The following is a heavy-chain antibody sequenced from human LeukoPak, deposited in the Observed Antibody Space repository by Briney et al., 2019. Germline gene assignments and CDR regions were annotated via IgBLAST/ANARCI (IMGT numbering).Heavy chain of an antibody. CDR3: VMGRAYNY. D-gene: IGHD5-18*01. CDR1: GFTISSYW. J-gene: IGHJ4*03. CDR2: INNDGST. V-gene: IGHV3-74*01. Sequence: GGSLRLSCAASGFTISSYWMHWVRQAPGKGLVWVSLINNDGSTNYADSVKGRFTISRDNAKSTVFLQMNSLRPEDTAVYSCVMGRAYNYWGRGTMVTVSS.